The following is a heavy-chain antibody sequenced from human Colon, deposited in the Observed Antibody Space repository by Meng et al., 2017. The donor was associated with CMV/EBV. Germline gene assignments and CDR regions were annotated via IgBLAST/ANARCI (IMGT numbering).Heavy chain of an antibody. V-gene: IGHV4-59*01. CDR3: AITSGWDFKFDS. J-gene: IGHJ4*02. D-gene: IGHD6-19*01. Sequence: SETLSLTCTVSGGSISGYYWSWIRQPPGKGLEWIGYIYYSGNTNYNPSLKSRVTISVDTSKNQLSLKLNSVTAADTAVYYCAITSGWDFKFDSWGQGTLVTVSS. CDR1: GGSISGYY. CDR2: IYYSGNT.